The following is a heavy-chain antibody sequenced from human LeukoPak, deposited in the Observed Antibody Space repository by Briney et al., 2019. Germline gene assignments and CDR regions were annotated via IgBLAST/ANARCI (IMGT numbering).Heavy chain of an antibody. CDR3: AKEDAGSYGSFDY. V-gene: IGHV3-23*01. Sequence: PGLPFATSGFTFCSHAMSWVRQAPGEGLEWVSAISGSGGSTYYADSVKGRFTISRDNSKNTLYLQMNSLRAEDTAVYYCAKEDAGSYGSFDYWGQGTLVTVSS. CDR2: ISGSGGST. D-gene: IGHD1-26*01. CDR1: GFTFCSHA. J-gene: IGHJ4*02.